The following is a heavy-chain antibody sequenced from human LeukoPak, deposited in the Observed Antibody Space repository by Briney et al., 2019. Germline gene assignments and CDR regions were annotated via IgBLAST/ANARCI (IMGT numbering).Heavy chain of an antibody. CDR3: ARLSGEIIVVGAGIDS. J-gene: IGHJ4*02. Sequence: PSETLSLTCTVSGGSISSYYWGWIRQAPGKGLEWIGSIHYNGQAYYNPSRASRVTISVDTSRNQFSLKLVSVTAADTAVYYCARLSGEIIVVGAGIDSWGQGTLVLVSS. V-gene: IGHV4-39*07. CDR1: GGSISSYY. D-gene: IGHD2-15*01. CDR2: IHYNGQA.